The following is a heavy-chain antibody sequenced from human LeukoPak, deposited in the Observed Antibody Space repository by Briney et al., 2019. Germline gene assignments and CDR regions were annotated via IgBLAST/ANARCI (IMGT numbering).Heavy chain of an antibody. CDR2: IYTSGST. CDR1: GGSISSGSYY. V-gene: IGHV4-61*02. J-gene: IGHJ4*02. D-gene: IGHD5-12*01. Sequence: PSETPSLTCTVSGGSISSGSYYWSWIRQPAGKGLEWIGRIYTSGSTNYNPSLKSRVTISVDTSKNQFSLKLSSVTAADTAVYYCAREVGATFSDYWGQGTLVTVSS. CDR3: AREVGATFSDY.